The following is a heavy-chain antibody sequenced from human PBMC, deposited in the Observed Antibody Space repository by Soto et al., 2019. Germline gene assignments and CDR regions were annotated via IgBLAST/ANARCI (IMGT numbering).Heavy chain of an antibody. CDR3: AKDCGVYCTNGVCYYYYGMDV. CDR1: GFTFSSYA. D-gene: IGHD2-8*01. J-gene: IGHJ6*02. V-gene: IGHV3-23*01. CDR2: ISGSGGST. Sequence: RRLSCSAAGFTFSSYAMSLVRQAPFNGLEWVSAISGSGGSTYYADSVKGRFTISRDNFKNTLYLQMNSLRAEDTAVYYCAKDCGVYCTNGVCYYYYGMDVWGQGTTVTVSS.